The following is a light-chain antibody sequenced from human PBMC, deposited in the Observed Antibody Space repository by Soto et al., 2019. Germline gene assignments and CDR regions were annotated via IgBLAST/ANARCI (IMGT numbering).Light chain of an antibody. CDR2: GNS. CDR3: SSYTSSSTVV. J-gene: IGLJ2*01. V-gene: IGLV1-40*01. CDR1: SSNIGANYD. Sequence: QSVLTQPPSVSGAPGQGVTISCTGGSSNIGANYDVHWYQQLPGTAPKVLISGNSNRPSGVPDRFSGSKSGTSASLAITGLQVEDEADYYCSSYTSSSTVVFGGGTKLTVL.